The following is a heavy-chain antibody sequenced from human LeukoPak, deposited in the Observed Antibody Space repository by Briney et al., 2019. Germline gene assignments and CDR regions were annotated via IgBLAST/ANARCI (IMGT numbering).Heavy chain of an antibody. J-gene: IGHJ4*02. D-gene: IGHD6-19*01. CDR2: ISDTGGNT. V-gene: IGHV3-23*01. CDR3: EGAVSGTSLGY. CDR1: GFTFSSYG. Sequence: GGSLRLSCAASGFTFSSYGMSWVRQAPGKGLEWVSSISDTGGNTYYADSVKGRFTISRDNSKNTLYLQMNSLRAEDTAVYYCEGAVSGTSLGYWGQGNLVTVSS.